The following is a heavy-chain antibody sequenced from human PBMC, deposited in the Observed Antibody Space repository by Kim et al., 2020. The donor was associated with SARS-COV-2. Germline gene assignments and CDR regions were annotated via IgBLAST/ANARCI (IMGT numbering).Heavy chain of an antibody. V-gene: IGHV3-23*01. Sequence: GGSLRLSCAASGFTFGNYAMSWVRQVPGKGLQWVSGFSGSDGSIHDADSVKGRFTIYRDNSKDTLFLHMERLRGEDTAVYYCASRAEVGWGSYLDHWGQGAQVTDSS. CDR3: ASRAEVGWGSYLDH. D-gene: IGHD3-16*01. CDR1: GFTFGNYA. CDR2: FSGSDGSI. J-gene: IGHJ4*02.